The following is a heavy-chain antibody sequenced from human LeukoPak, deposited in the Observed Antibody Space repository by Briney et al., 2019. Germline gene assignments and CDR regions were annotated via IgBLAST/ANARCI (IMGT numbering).Heavy chain of an antibody. V-gene: IGHV3-23*01. Sequence: GGSLRLFCAASGFTFSSYAMSWVRQAPGKGPEWVSAISGSDGSTYYADSVKGRFTISRDNSKNTLYLQMNSLRAEDTAVYYCAKGMTTVVTYFDYWGQGTLVTVSS. CDR2: ISGSDGST. CDR3: AKGMTTVVTYFDY. CDR1: GFTFSSYA. J-gene: IGHJ4*02. D-gene: IGHD4-23*01.